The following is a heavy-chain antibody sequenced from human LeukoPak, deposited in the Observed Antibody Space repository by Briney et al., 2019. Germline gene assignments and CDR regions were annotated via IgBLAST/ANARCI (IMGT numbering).Heavy chain of an antibody. V-gene: IGHV4-34*01. CDR1: GGSFSGYY. D-gene: IGHD5-18*01. CDR3: ARLMGDIAMVDAFDI. CDR2: INHSGST. J-gene: IGHJ3*02. Sequence: PSETLSLTCAVYGGSFSGYYWSWIRQPPGKGLEWIGEINHSGSTNYNPPLKSRLTISEDTSKNRFSLKLTSVTAADTAVYYCARLMGDIAMVDAFDIWGQGTMVTVSS.